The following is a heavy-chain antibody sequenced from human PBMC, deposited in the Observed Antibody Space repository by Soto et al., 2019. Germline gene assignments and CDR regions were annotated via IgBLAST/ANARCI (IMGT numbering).Heavy chain of an antibody. J-gene: IGHJ4*02. CDR1: GFTFSRCD. CDR3: ARECVDTVTSITIPFDY. V-gene: IGHV3-21*02. Sequence: EVQLLQSGGGLVKPGGSLRLSCATSGFTFSRCDMNWVRQAPGKGLEWVSFISSSASYKYYADSVKGRFTISRDNSKKSLYLQMNSLRADDTAVYYCARECVDTVTSITIPFDYWGQGALVTVSS. D-gene: IGHD5-12*01. CDR2: ISSSASYK.